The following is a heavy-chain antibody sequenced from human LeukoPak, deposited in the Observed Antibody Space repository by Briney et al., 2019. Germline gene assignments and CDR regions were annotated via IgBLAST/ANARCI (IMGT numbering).Heavy chain of an antibody. CDR3: ARETGSGWHYFDY. D-gene: IGHD6-19*01. CDR2: ISYDGSNK. J-gene: IGHJ4*02. Sequence: GSLRLSCAASGFTFSSYAMRWVRQAPGKGLEWVAVISYDGSNKYYADSVKGRFTISIDNSKNTLYLQMNSLRAEDTAVYYCARETGSGWHYFDYWGQGTLVAVSS. V-gene: IGHV3-30-3*01. CDR1: GFTFSSYA.